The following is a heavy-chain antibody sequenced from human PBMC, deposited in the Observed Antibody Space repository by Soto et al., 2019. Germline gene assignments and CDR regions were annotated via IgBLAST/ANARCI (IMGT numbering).Heavy chain of an antibody. D-gene: IGHD3-22*01. V-gene: IGHV1-69*01. J-gene: IGHJ6*02. CDR2: IIPIFGTA. CDR3: ASTSYYYDSSGYYYRHYYYGMDV. CDR1: GGTFSSYA. Sequence: QVQLVQSGAEVKKPGSSVKVSCKASGGTFSSYAISWVRQAPGQGLEWMGGIIPIFGTANYAQKFQSRVTITADESTSTAYMELSSLRSEDTAVYYCASTSYYYDSSGYYYRHYYYGMDVWGQGTTVTVSS.